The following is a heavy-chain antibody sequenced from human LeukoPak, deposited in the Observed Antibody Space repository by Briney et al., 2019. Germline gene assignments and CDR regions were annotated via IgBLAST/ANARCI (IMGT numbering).Heavy chain of an antibody. CDR2: ISPSGTDI. D-gene: IGHD3-3*01. V-gene: IGHV3-11*01. Sequence: GGSLRLSCAVSGFTFSDSYMTWLRQAPGKGLESLSYISPSGTDISYADSVKGRFTISRDNAKNSLYLQMNSLRAEDTALYYCARVLPRPHYDFWSGYRLDAFDIWGQGTMVTVSS. CDR3: ARVLPRPHYDFWSGYRLDAFDI. J-gene: IGHJ3*02. CDR1: GFTFSDSY.